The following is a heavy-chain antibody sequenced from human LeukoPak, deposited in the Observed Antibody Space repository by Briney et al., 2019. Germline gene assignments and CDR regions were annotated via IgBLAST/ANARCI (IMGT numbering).Heavy chain of an antibody. CDR2: INPNSGGT. CDR1: GYTFTGYY. Sequence: ASVKVSCKASGYTFTGYYMHWVRQAPGQGLEWMGWINPNSGGTNYAQKFQGRVTMTRDTSISTAYMELSRLRSDDTAVYYCARGPTVTTNYYYYYMDVWGKGTTVTVSS. J-gene: IGHJ6*03. V-gene: IGHV1-2*02. D-gene: IGHD4-11*01. CDR3: ARGPTVTTNYYYYYMDV.